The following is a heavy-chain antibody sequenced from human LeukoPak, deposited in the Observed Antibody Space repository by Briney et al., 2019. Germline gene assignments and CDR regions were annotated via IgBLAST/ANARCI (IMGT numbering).Heavy chain of an antibody. J-gene: IGHJ4*02. CDR1: GGSFSGYY. CDR2: INHSGST. V-gene: IGHV4-34*01. Sequence: KTSETLSLTCAVYGGSFSGYYRSWIRQPPGKGLEWIGEINHSGSTNYNPSLKSRVTISVDTSKNQFSLKLSSVTAADTAVYYCARGPLRLDYWGQGTLVTVSS. D-gene: IGHD4-17*01. CDR3: ARGPLRLDY.